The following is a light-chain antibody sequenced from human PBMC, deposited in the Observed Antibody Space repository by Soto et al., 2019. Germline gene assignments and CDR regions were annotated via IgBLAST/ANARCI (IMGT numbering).Light chain of an antibody. Sequence: EIVMTQSPATLSVSPGERATLSCRVSQSVSSNLAWYQQKPGQAPRLLIYGASTRATGIPARFSGSRSGTEFTLTISSLQSEDFAVYYCQRYNNWPPTFGQGTRLEIK. CDR1: QSVSSN. J-gene: IGKJ5*01. CDR2: GAS. V-gene: IGKV3-15*01. CDR3: QRYNNWPPT.